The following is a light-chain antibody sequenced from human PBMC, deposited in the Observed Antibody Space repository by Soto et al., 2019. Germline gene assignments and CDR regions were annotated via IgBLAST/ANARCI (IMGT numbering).Light chain of an antibody. J-gene: IGLJ2*01. CDR2: EVD. Sequence: QSVLTQSPSVSAAPGQQVTISCSGSSSNIGNNYVSWYQQVPGTAPKLLIHEVDKRPSGVPDRFSGSKSGNTASLTVSGLQADDEALYYCSSYAGNNNFLFGGGTKLTVL. V-gene: IGLV2-8*01. CDR3: SSYAGNNNFL. CDR1: SSNIGNNY.